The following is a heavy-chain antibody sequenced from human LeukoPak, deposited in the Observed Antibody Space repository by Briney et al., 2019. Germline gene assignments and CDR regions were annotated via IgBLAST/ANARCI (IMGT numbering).Heavy chain of an antibody. J-gene: IGHJ3*02. CDR2: ISSSSSYI. V-gene: IGHV3-21*01. CDR1: GFTFSSYS. Sequence: GGSLRLSCAASGFTFSSYSMNWVRQAPGKGLEWVSSISSSSSYIYYADSVKGRFTISRDNAKNSLYLQMNSLSAEDTAVYYCARGVHQGAFDIWGQGTMVTVSS. CDR3: ARGVHQGAFDI. D-gene: IGHD2-2*01.